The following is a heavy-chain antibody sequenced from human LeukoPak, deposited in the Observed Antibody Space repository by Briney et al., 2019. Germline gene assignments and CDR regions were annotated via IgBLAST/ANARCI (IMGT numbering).Heavy chain of an antibody. J-gene: IGHJ4*02. CDR1: GFTFSSYS. CDR2: ISSSSSYI. V-gene: IGHV3-21*01. Sequence: GGSLRLSCAASGFTFSSYSMNWVRQAPGKGLEWVSSISSSSSYIYYADSVKGRFTISRDNAKNSLYLQMNSLRAEDTAVYYCARDRGSREMAKGGYWGQGTLVTVSS. CDR3: ARDRGSREMAKGGY. D-gene: IGHD5-24*01.